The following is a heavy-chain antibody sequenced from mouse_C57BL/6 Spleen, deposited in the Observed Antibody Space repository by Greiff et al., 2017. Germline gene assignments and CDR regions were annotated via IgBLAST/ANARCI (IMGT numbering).Heavy chain of an antibody. V-gene: IGHV1-59*01. CDR2: IDPSDSYT. CDR3: ARDYGSSYWFAY. D-gene: IGHD1-1*01. J-gene: IGHJ3*01. Sequence: VQLQQPGAELVRPGTSVQLSCKASGYTFTSYWMHWVKQRPGQGLEWIGVIDPSDSYTNYNQKFKGKATLTVDTSSSTAYMPLSSLTSEDSAVYYCARDYGSSYWFAYWGQGALVTVSA. CDR1: GYTFTSYW.